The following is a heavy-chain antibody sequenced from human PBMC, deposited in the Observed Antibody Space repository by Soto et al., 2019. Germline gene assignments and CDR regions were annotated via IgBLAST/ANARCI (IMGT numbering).Heavy chain of an antibody. CDR3: AKTDY. CDR1: GFTFDDYA. V-gene: IGHV3-9*01. J-gene: IGHJ4*02. CDR2: ISWNSGSI. Sequence: EVQLVESGGGLVQPGRSLRLSCAASGFTFDDYAMHWVRQAPGKGLEWVSGISWNSGSIGYADSVKGRFTISRDNAKNSLYLQMISLRAEDTALYYCAKTDYWGQGTLVTVSS.